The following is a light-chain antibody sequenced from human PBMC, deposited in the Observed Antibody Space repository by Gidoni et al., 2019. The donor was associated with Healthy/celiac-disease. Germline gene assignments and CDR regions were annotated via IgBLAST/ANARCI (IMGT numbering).Light chain of an antibody. CDR3: QAWDSSTVV. CDR2: QDS. Sequence: YELTQPPSVSVSPGQTASITCSGDKLGDKYACWYQQKPGHSPVLVIYQDSKRPSGIPERYSGSNSGNTATLTISGTQAMDEADYYCQAWDSSTVVFGGGTKLTVL. V-gene: IGLV3-1*01. J-gene: IGLJ2*01. CDR1: KLGDKY.